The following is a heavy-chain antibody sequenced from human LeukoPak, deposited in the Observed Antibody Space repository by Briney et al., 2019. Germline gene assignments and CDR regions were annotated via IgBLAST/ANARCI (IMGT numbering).Heavy chain of an antibody. CDR1: GFTFSSYA. CDR3: AREDYYDSSGLPVFDP. CDR2: ISYDGSNK. V-gene: IGHV3-30-3*01. D-gene: IGHD3-22*01. J-gene: IGHJ5*02. Sequence: PGGSLRLSCAASGFTFSSYAMHWVRQAPGKGLEWVAVISYDGSNKYYADSVKGRFTISRGNSKNTLYLQMNSLRAEDTAVYYCAREDYYDSSGLPVFDPWGQGTLVTVSS.